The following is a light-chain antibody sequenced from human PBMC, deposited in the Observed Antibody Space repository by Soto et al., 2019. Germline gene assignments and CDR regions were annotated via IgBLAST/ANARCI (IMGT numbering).Light chain of an antibody. J-gene: IGLJ3*02. Sequence: QLVLTQSSSPSASLGSSVKLTCTLSTGHSSYIIAWHQQQPGKAPRYLMKLEGSGTYNKGSGVPDRFSGSSSGADRYLTISNLQFEDEADYYCETWDSNRWVFGGGTKLTVL. CDR3: ETWDSNRWV. V-gene: IGLV4-60*02. CDR2: LEGSGTY. CDR1: TGHSSYI.